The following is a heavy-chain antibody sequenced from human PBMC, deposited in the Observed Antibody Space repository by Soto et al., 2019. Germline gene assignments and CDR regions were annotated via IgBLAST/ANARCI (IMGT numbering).Heavy chain of an antibody. D-gene: IGHD6-19*01. J-gene: IGHJ4*02. CDR1: GFTFSSYV. CDR2: ISGSATST. CDR3: AGWYYFDYSDY. Sequence: GGSLRLSCAASGFTFSSYVMSWVRQAPGKGLEWVSSISGSATSTYYADSVKGRFTISRDNSRNTLYLQMNNLGAEDTAIYYCAGWYYFDYSDYWGQGTLVTVSS. V-gene: IGHV3-23*01.